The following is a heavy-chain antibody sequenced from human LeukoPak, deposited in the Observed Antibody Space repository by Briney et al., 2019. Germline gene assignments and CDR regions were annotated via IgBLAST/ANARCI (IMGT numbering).Heavy chain of an antibody. CDR2: IQNDGRTK. CDR1: GFTFSNIA. V-gene: IGHV3-30*02. Sequence: PGGSLRLSCAASGFTFSNIAMHWVRQAPGKGLEWVAFIQNDGRTKSYADSVKGRFTISRDNAKNSLYLQMNSLRAEDTAVYYCAELGITMIGGVWGKGTTVTISS. J-gene: IGHJ6*04. D-gene: IGHD3-10*02. CDR3: AELGITMIGGV.